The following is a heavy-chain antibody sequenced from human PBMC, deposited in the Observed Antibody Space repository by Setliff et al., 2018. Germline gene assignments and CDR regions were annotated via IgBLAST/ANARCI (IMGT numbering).Heavy chain of an antibody. CDR1: GYTFTGYY. CDR3: ARGRERDYNFWSGYYTYYYYGMDV. J-gene: IGHJ6*02. CDR2: INPNSGNT. Sequence: ASVKVSCKASGYTFTGYYMHWVRQAPGQGLEWMGWINPNSGNTGYAQKFQGRVTMTRNTSISTAYMELSSLRSEGTAVYYCARGRERDYNFWSGYYTYYYYGMDVWGQGTTVTVSS. V-gene: IGHV1-8*02. D-gene: IGHD3-3*01.